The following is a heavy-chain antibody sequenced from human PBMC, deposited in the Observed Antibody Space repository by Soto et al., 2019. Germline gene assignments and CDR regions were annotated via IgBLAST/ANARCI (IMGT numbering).Heavy chain of an antibody. D-gene: IGHD2-15*01. Sequence: ASVKVSCKASGYTFTSYGISWVRKATGQGLEWMGWISAYNGITNYAQKLQGRVTMTTDTSTSTADMELRSLRSDDTAVYYCARVKIPYSSGSSCYPPPTTNQDYYYDYGMDVWGQGTTVTFS. CDR1: GYTFTSYG. CDR3: ARVKIPYSSGSSCYPPPTTNQDYYYDYGMDV. J-gene: IGHJ6*02. V-gene: IGHV1-18*04. CDR2: ISAYNGIT.